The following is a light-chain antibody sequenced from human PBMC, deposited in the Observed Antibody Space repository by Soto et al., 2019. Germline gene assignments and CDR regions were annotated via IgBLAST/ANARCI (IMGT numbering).Light chain of an antibody. J-gene: IGKJ4*01. CDR1: QDISNY. CDR3: QQYYSYPLT. Sequence: DIQMTQSPSSLSASVGDRVTITCQASQDISNYLNWYQQKPGKAPKLLIYDASNLGTGVPSRFSGSGSGTDFTFTISSLQPEDIATYYCQQYYSYPLTFGGGTKVDIK. V-gene: IGKV1-33*01. CDR2: DAS.